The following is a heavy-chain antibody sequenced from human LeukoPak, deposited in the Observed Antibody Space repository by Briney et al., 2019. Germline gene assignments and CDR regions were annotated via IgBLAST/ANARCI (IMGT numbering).Heavy chain of an antibody. CDR3: ARRGYSNLYYYYYYMDV. CDR2: IYTSGST. D-gene: IGHD4-11*01. J-gene: IGHJ6*03. V-gene: IGHV4-4*09. CDR1: GGSISSYY. Sequence: PSETLSLTCTVSGGSISSYYWSWIRQPPGKGLEWIGYIYTSGSTNYNPSLKSRVTISVDTSKHQFSLKLSSVTAADTAVYYCARRGYSNLYYYYYYMDVWGKGTTVTVSS.